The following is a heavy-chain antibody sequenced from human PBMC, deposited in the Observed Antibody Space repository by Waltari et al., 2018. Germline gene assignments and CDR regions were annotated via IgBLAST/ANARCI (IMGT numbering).Heavy chain of an antibody. Sequence: QVQLQESGPGLVKPSQTLSLTCTVSGGSISSGSYYWSRIRQPAGKGLEWIGRIYTSGSTNYNPSLKSRGTISVDTSKNQFSLTLSSVTAADTAVYYCARETGTTWDYWGQGTLVTVSS. D-gene: IGHD1-7*01. J-gene: IGHJ4*02. CDR1: GGSISSGSYY. CDR3: ARETGTTWDY. CDR2: IYTSGST. V-gene: IGHV4-61*02.